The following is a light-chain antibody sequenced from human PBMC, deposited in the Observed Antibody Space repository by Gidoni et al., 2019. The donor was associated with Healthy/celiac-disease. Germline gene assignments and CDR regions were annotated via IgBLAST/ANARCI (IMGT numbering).Light chain of an antibody. Sequence: DIQMTQSPSTLSASVRDRVTITCRASQSISNWLAWYQQKPGKAPKLLIYDASSLESGVPSRFSGSGSGTEFTLTISSLQPDDFATYYCQQYNSYSGTFXQXTNVXIK. V-gene: IGKV1-5*01. CDR1: QSISNW. CDR3: QQYNSYSGT. CDR2: DAS. J-gene: IGKJ1*01.